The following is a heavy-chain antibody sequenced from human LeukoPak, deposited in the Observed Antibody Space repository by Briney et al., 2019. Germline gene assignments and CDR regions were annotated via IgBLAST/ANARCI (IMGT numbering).Heavy chain of an antibody. Sequence: GASVKVSCKASGGTFSSYAISWVRQAPGQGLEWMGGIIPIFGTANCAQKFQGRVTITTDESTSTAYMELSSLRSEDTAVYYCARAALRYSSSWGFDPWGRGTLVTVSS. CDR2: IIPIFGTA. V-gene: IGHV1-69*05. J-gene: IGHJ5*02. CDR3: ARAALRYSSSWGFDP. D-gene: IGHD6-13*01. CDR1: GGTFSSYA.